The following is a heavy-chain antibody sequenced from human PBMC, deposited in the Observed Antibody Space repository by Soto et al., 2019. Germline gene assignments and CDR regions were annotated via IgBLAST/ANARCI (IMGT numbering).Heavy chain of an antibody. CDR2: ISAFNGNT. Sequence: QDQLPQSGAEVKKPGASVTVSCKASGYSFTNYGVTWVRQAPGQGLEWMGWISAFNGNTHYAQNLQGRVTMTTDASTSTAYMELRSLRSDDTAVYYCARDRGVAPPVAGNTHYYYYMDVWGKGTMVTVSS. V-gene: IGHV1-18*01. D-gene: IGHD6-19*01. CDR1: GYSFTNYG. CDR3: ARDRGVAPPVAGNTHYYYYMDV. J-gene: IGHJ6*03.